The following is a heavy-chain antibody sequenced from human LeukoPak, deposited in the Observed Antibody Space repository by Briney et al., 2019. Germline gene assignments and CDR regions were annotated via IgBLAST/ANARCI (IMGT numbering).Heavy chain of an antibody. J-gene: IGHJ4*02. V-gene: IGHV3-23*01. D-gene: IGHD2-15*01. CDR3: AKEVVVAANPFDY. CDR1: GFTFCSFV. CDR2: ISGSGGST. Sequence: GGSLRLTCAASGFTFCSFVMSWVRQAPGKGLEWVSAISGSGGSTYYADSVKGRFTISRDNSKNTLYLQMNSLRADDTAVYYCAKEVVVAANPFDYWGQGTLVTVSS.